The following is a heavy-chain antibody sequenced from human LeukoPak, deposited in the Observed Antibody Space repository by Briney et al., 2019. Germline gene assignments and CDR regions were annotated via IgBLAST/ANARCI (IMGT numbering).Heavy chain of an antibody. Sequence: GGSLRLSCAASGFTFDDYGMIWVRHAPGKGLEWVSGINWNGDSTGHADSVKGRFTISRDNSKNTLYLQMNSLRAEDTAVYYCAKDVTDYWGQGTLVTVSS. J-gene: IGHJ4*02. CDR3: AKDVTDY. CDR2: INWNGDST. V-gene: IGHV3-20*04. CDR1: GFTFDDYG.